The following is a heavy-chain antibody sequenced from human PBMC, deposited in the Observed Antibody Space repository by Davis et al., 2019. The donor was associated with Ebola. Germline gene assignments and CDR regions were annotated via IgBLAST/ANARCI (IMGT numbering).Heavy chain of an antibody. Sequence: SGPTLAKPTQTPTLTCTFSEFSLCTYEAAVGWNRQPPGKALEWLALIYWDDDKRYSASLKSRLTITKDTSKNQVVLTMTNMDPVDTATYYCAHSYGYNWGQGTLVTVSS. CDR2: IYWDDDK. J-gene: IGHJ4*02. D-gene: IGHD5-18*01. CDR1: EFSLCTYEAA. V-gene: IGHV2-5*02. CDR3: AHSYGYN.